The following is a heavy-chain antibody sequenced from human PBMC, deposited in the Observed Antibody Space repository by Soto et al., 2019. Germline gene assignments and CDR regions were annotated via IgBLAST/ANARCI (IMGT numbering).Heavy chain of an antibody. CDR3: ARGWGYDSNDYYYAY. CDR2: IIPIFGTA. Sequence: QVQLVQSGAEVRKPGSSVKVSCKASGGTFSRHAISWVRQAPGHGLEWIGGIIPIFGTANHAQKFQGRVTIIADESTSTVYMELSSLRSEDTAMYYCARGWGYDSNDYYYAYWGQGTLVIVSS. CDR1: GGTFSRHA. J-gene: IGHJ4*02. D-gene: IGHD3-22*01. V-gene: IGHV1-69*01.